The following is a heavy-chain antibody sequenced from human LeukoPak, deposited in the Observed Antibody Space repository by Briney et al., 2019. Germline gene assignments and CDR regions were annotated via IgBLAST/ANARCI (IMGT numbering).Heavy chain of an antibody. CDR3: ARGQSWTSIAAHFDY. CDR2: IIPIFGTA. J-gene: IGHJ4*02. Sequence: SVKVSCKASGGTFSSYAISWVRQAPGQGLEWMGGIIPIFGTANYAQKFQGRVTITADESTSTAYMELSSLRSEDTAVYYCARGQSWTSIAAHFDYWGQGTLVTVSS. V-gene: IGHV1-69*13. D-gene: IGHD6-6*01. CDR1: GGTFSSYA.